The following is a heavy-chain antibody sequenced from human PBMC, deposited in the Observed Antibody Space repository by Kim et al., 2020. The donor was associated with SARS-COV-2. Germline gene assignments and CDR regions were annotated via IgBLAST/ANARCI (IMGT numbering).Heavy chain of an antibody. V-gene: IGHV3-9*01. J-gene: IGHJ4*02. D-gene: IGHD6-13*01. CDR2: ISWNSGSI. CDR3: AKDLAAAGTLLLAPFDY. Sequence: GGSLRLSCAASGFTFDDYAMHWVRQAPGKGLEWVSGISWNSGSIGYADSVKGRFTISRDNAKNSLYLQMNSLRAEDTALYYCAKDLAAAGTLLLAPFDYWAQRTLATVSS. CDR1: GFTFDDYA.